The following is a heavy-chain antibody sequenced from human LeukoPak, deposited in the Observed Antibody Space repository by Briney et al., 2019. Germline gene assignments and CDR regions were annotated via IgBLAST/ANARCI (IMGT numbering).Heavy chain of an antibody. Sequence: GSSVKVSCKASGGTFSSYAISWVRQAPGQGLEWMGGIIPIFGTANYAQKFQGRVTITADKSTSTAYMEPSSLRSEDTAVYYCARDQGYYDSSGYYPFDYWGQGTLVTVSS. V-gene: IGHV1-69*06. CDR2: IIPIFGTA. CDR1: GGTFSSYA. D-gene: IGHD3-22*01. J-gene: IGHJ4*02. CDR3: ARDQGYYDSSGYYPFDY.